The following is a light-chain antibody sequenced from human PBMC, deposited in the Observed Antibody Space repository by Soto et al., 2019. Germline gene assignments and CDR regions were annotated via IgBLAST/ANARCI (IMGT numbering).Light chain of an antibody. J-gene: IGKJ1*01. CDR3: QQYGSSIQT. V-gene: IGKV3-15*01. CDR2: DAS. CDR1: QSVSSN. Sequence: EIVMTHSPATLSVPPGERVTLSCRASQSVSSNLVWYHQKPGQAPRLLIYDASTRATGIPARYSGSGSGTEFNFTISRLEPEDFAVYYCQQYGSSIQTFGQGTKVDIK.